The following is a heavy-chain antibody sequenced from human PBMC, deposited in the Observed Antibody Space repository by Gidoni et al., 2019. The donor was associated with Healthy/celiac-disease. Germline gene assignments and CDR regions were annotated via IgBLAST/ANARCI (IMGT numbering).Heavy chain of an antibody. CDR2: IIPIFGTA. Sequence: QVQLVQSGAEVKKPGSSVKVSCKASGGTFSSYAISWVRQAPGQGLEWMGGIIPIFGTANYAQKFQGRVTITADESTSTAYMELSSLRSEDTAVYYCAREGYGSGSYYNPPYYYYGMDVWGQGTTVTVSS. J-gene: IGHJ6*02. CDR1: GGTFSSYA. V-gene: IGHV1-69*01. D-gene: IGHD3-10*01. CDR3: AREGYGSGSYYNPPYYYYGMDV.